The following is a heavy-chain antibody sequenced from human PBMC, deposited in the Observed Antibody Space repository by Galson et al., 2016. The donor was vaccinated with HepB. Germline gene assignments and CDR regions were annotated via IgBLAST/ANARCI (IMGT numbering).Heavy chain of an antibody. CDR2: ISPSGGST. CDR3: AVGVRVRASQACDY. J-gene: IGHJ4*02. CDR1: GYTFTSYY. V-gene: IGHV1-46*01. Sequence: SVKVSCKASGYTFTSYYMHWVRQAPGQGLEWMGIISPSGGSTNYAQKFQGRVTMTRDTSTSTVYMALRSLRSEDAAVYYCAVGVRVRASQACDYWGQGTLVTVSS. D-gene: IGHD1-26*01.